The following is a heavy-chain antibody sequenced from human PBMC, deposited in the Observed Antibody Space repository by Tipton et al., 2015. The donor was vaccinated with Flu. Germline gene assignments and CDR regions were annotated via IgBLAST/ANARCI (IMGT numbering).Heavy chain of an antibody. Sequence: TLSLTCVVSGYFIGGGNYWGWIRQAPGKGLEWIGNIDRRGRTYGNPSLKSRVTMSVDTSKDQFSLKLASVTAADTAVYYCVRVPPWAVADYWGQGTLVTVSS. J-gene: IGHJ4*02. CDR1: GYFIGGGNY. CDR2: IDRRGRT. CDR3: VRVPPWAVADY. V-gene: IGHV4-38-2*01. D-gene: IGHD6-19*01.